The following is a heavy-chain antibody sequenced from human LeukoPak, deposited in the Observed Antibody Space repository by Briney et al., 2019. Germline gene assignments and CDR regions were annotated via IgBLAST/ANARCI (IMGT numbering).Heavy chain of an antibody. CDR2: IYYSGST. D-gene: IGHD3-22*01. Sequence: SETLSLTCTVSGGSISSSSYYWGWIRQPPGKGLEWIGSIYYSGSTYYNPSLKSRVTISVDTSKNQFSLKQSSVTAADTAVYYCARVRYYYDSGGYYYGSYYFDYWGQGTLVTVSS. CDR1: GGSISSSSYY. V-gene: IGHV4-39*07. CDR3: ARVRYYYDSGGYYYGSYYFDY. J-gene: IGHJ4*02.